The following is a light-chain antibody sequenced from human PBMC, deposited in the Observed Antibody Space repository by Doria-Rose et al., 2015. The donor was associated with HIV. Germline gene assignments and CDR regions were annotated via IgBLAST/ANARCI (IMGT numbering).Light chain of an antibody. CDR3: QQYYSYPRA. CDR2: AAS. Sequence: TQSPSSFSASTVDRVTITCRASQGISSYLAWYQQKPGKAPNLLIYAASTLQSGVPSRFGGSGSGTDFTLTISCLQSEDFATYYCQQYYSYPRAFGQGTRLEIK. CDR1: QGISSY. J-gene: IGKJ5*01. V-gene: IGKV1-8*01.